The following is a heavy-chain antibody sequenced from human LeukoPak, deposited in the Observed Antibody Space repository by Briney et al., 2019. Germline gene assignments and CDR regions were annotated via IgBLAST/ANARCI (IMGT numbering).Heavy chain of an antibody. CDR3: ARGHTTWSSFDY. J-gene: IGHJ4*02. CDR2: INPNSGDT. V-gene: IGHV1-2*02. CDR1: EYTFTDYY. D-gene: IGHD1-1*01. Sequence: ASVKVSCKASEYTFTDYYVLWVRQAPGQGLEWMGWINPNSGDTNYAQKFQGRVTMTRDTSISTANMELSGLTSDDAAVYYCARGHTTWSSFDYWGQGTLVTISS.